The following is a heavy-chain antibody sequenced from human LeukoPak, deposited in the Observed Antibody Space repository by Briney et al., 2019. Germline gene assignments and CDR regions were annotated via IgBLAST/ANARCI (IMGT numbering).Heavy chain of an antibody. CDR2: I. Sequence: PGGSLRLSCVASGFTFSSYNMNWVRQAPGKGLEWVSSIKGRFTISRDNSKNTLYLQMNSLRAEDTAVYYCAKDLGYSYGYFDYWGQGTLVTVSS. D-gene: IGHD5-18*01. CDR3: AKDLGYSYGYFDY. J-gene: IGHJ4*02. V-gene: IGHV3-23*01. CDR1: GFTFSSYN.